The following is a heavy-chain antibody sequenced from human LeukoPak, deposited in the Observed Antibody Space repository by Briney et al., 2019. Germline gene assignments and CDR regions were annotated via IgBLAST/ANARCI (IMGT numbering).Heavy chain of an antibody. CDR3: ASSMVRGVIIDY. V-gene: IGHV3-11*01. CDR2: ISSSGSTI. Sequence: MSGGSLRLSWAASGFTFSDYYMSWIRQAQGKGLEWVSYISSSGSTIYYADSVKGRFTISRDNAKNSLYLQMNSLRAEDTAVYYCASSMVRGVIIDYWGQGTLVTVSS. D-gene: IGHD3-10*01. CDR1: GFTFSDYY. J-gene: IGHJ4*02.